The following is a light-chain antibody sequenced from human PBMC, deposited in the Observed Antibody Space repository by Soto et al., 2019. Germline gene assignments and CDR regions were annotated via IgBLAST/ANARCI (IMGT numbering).Light chain of an antibody. CDR2: GAS. Sequence: LTQSPVTLALSPGESATLSCMASQSVSNNYLAWYQQKPGQAPRLLIYGASNRATGIPDRFSGSGSGTDFTLTISRLESEDFAVYYCQQYGSSGTFGQGTKVDIK. J-gene: IGKJ1*01. CDR1: QSVSNNY. CDR3: QQYGSSGT. V-gene: IGKV3-20*01.